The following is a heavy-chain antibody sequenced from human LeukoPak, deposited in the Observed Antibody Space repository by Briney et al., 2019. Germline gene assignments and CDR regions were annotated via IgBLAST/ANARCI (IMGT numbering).Heavy chain of an antibody. D-gene: IGHD6-19*01. J-gene: IGHJ4*02. CDR3: VKDLEGSSGWERDY. CDR1: GFTFSSYG. CDR2: IWYDGSNK. Sequence: PGGSLRLSCAASGFTFSSYGMHWVRQAPGKGLEWVAVIWYDGSNKYYADSVKGRFTISRDNSKNTLYLQMSSLRAEDTAVYYCVKDLEGSSGWERDYWGQGTLVTVSS. V-gene: IGHV3-30*02.